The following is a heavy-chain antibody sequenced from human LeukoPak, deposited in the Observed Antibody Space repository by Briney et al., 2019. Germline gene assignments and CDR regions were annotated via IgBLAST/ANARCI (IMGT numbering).Heavy chain of an antibody. CDR3: ARSDVWSERLHFDY. D-gene: IGHD3-3*01. CDR2: IIPIFGTA. V-gene: IGHV1-69*05. J-gene: IGHJ4*02. CDR1: GGTFSSYA. Sequence: SVKVSCKASGGTFSSYAIRWVRQAPGQGLEWMGGIIPIFGTANYAQKFQGRVTITTDESTSAAYMELSSLRSEDTAVYYCARSDVWSERLHFDYWGQGTLVTVSS.